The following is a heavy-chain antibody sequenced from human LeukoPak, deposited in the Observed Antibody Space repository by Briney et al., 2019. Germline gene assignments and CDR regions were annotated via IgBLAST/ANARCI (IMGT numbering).Heavy chain of an antibody. V-gene: IGHV4-34*01. D-gene: IGHD4/OR15-4a*01. CDR3: ARGLTTFGY. CDR2: INHSGST. J-gene: IGHJ4*02. Sequence: PSEILSLTCAVYGGSFSGYYWSWIRQPPGKGLEWIGEINHSGSTNYNPSLKSRVIISVDTSKNQFSLKLSSVTAADTAVYYCARGLTTFGYWGQGTLVTVSS. CDR1: GGSFSGYY.